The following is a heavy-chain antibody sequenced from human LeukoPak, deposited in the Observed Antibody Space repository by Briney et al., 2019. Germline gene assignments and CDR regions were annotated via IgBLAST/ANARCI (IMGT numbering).Heavy chain of an antibody. Sequence: ASVKVSCKASGGTFSSYAISWVRQASGQGLEWMGGIIPIFGTANYAQKFQGRVTITADESTSTAYMELSSLRSEDTAVYYCARDPWIAARPSPYYYYYGMDVWGQGTTVTVSS. D-gene: IGHD6-6*01. CDR3: ARDPWIAARPSPYYYYYGMDV. CDR2: IIPIFGTA. CDR1: GGTFSSYA. J-gene: IGHJ6*02. V-gene: IGHV1-69*13.